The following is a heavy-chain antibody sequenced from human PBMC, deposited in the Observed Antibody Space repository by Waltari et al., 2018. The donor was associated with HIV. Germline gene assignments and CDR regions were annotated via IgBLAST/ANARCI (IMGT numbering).Heavy chain of an antibody. J-gene: IGHJ6*02. CDR1: GSTFSNYW. Sequence: VQLVESGGDLAQPGGSLRLSCVASGSTFSNYWMHWVRQVPGKRLVWVARINTDDTIRTYAENVKGRFTISRDNGKNTLYLQMNSLRVEDTAVYYCVSAGLDVWGQGTTVNVSS. CDR3: VSAGLDV. D-gene: IGHD6-19*01. V-gene: IGHV3-74*01. CDR2: INTDDTIR.